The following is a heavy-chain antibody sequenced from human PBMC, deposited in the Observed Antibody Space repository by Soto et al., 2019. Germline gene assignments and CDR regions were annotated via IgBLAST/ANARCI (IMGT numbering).Heavy chain of an antibody. CDR2: INNDGSRT. D-gene: IGHD1-26*01. V-gene: IGHV3-74*01. J-gene: IGHJ4*02. CDR3: GTTFEY. CDR1: GFTFSNYG. Sequence: GVLILAGAVSGFTFSNYGMHLVRQVPGEGLVWVSSINNDGSRTWYADSVRGRIAMSRDNTRNLVYLQMNSLRAEETAVYYCGTTFEYWGQGALVTVSS.